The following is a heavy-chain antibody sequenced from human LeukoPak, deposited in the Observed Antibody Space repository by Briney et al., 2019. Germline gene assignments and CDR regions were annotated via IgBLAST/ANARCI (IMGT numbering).Heavy chain of an antibody. J-gene: IGHJ4*02. CDR3: ATHPRSRIVVVPPPIDF. V-gene: IGHV3-23*01. CDR1: GFTFSSYA. Sequence: GGSLRLSCAASGFTFSSYAMSWVRQAPGKGLEWVSAISGSGGSTYYADSVKGRFTISRDNSKNTLYLQMNSLRAEDPALYYCATHPRSRIVVVPPPIDFGARETGVTVP. CDR2: ISGSGGST. D-gene: IGHD2-2*01.